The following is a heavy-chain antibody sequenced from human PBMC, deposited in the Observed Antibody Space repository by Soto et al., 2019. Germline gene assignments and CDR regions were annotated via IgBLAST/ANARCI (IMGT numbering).Heavy chain of an antibody. J-gene: IGHJ3*02. V-gene: IGHV1-69*13. CDR2: IIPIFGTA. Sequence: SVNVSCKASGGTFSSYAISWVRQAPGQGLEWMGGIIPIFGTANYAQKFQGRVTITADESTSTAYMELSSLRSEDTAVYYCARDDKAARDAFDIWGQGTMVTVSS. CDR3: ARDDKAARDAFDI. D-gene: IGHD6-6*01. CDR1: GGTFSSYA.